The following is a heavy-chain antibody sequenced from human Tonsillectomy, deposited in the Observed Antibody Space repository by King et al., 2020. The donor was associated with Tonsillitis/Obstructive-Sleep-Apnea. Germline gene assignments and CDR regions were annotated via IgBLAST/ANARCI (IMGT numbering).Heavy chain of an antibody. D-gene: IGHD2-8*01. Sequence: VQLQESGPGLVKPSETLSLTCTVSGGSISSYYWSWIRQPPGKGLEWIGYLYYSGSTNYNPSLNSRVTISVDTSKNQFSLKLSSMTAADTAVYYCARDMVLEAGGDAFDIWGQGTMVTVSS. V-gene: IGHV4-59*01. CDR1: GGSISSYY. J-gene: IGHJ3*02. CDR2: LYYSGST. CDR3: ARDMVLEAGGDAFDI.